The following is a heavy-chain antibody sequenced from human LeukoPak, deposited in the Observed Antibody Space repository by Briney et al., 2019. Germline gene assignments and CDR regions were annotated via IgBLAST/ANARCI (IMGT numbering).Heavy chain of an antibody. V-gene: IGHV3-23*01. D-gene: IGHD3-9*01. CDR2: IRGSGGST. CDR1: GFTFSSYA. Sequence: GGSLSLSCAASGFTFSSYAMSWVRQARGKAREWVSAIRGSGGSTYYADSVKGRISISRDNSKNTLYLQMHSLSGEATAVYYCAKDLQLPGILSGYSPPMGRLTFDYWGQGTLVTVSS. CDR3: AKDLQLPGILSGYSPPMGRLTFDY. J-gene: IGHJ4*02.